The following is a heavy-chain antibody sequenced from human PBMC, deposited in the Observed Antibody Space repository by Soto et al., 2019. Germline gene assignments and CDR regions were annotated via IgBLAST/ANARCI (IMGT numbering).Heavy chain of an antibody. CDR2: INPSGGST. Sequence: ASVKVSCKASGYTFTSYYMHWVRQAPGQGLEWMGIINPSGGSTSYAQKFQGRVTMTRDTSTSTVYMELSSLRSEDTAVYYCARDRVAAAGKAYYFDYWGQGTLVTSPQ. D-gene: IGHD6-13*01. J-gene: IGHJ4*02. CDR3: ARDRVAAAGKAYYFDY. CDR1: GYTFTSYY. V-gene: IGHV1-46*01.